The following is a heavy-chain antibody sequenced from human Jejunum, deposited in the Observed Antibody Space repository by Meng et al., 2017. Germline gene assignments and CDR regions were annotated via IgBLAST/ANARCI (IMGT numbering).Heavy chain of an antibody. CDR3: VRGVRVMSDAFDV. CDR1: GFTFSNAW. Sequence: GGSLRLSCAASGFTFSNAWMSWVRQAPGKGLEWVGRIKSRADDGTTDYAAPVKGRFTISTDESKNTVYLQMNSLKTEDTAAYYCVRGVRVMSDAFDVWGQGTMVTVSS. D-gene: IGHD3-10*01. V-gene: IGHV3-15*01. CDR2: IKSRADDGTT. J-gene: IGHJ3*01.